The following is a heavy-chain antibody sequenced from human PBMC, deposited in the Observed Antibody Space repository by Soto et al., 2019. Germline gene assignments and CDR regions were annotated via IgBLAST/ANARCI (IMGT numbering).Heavy chain of an antibody. J-gene: IGHJ4*02. Sequence: GGSLRLSCAASGFTFSNYGMHWVRQAPGKGLEWVAVIWYDGNNKYYADSVKGRFTISRDNSNNTLYVQVTSLRAEDTAVYYCARGLHSLFDYWGQGTLVTVSS. CDR1: GFTFSNYG. V-gene: IGHV3-33*01. CDR2: IWYDGNNK. D-gene: IGHD2-21*01. CDR3: ARGLHSLFDY.